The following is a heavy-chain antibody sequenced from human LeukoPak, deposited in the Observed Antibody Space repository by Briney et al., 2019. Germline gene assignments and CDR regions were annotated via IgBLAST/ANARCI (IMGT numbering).Heavy chain of an antibody. D-gene: IGHD3-16*01. CDR3: AKDWGYDYVWGRSMDAYDI. Sequence: GGSLRLSCAASGFTFSSYAMHWVRQAPGKGLEWVAFIRYDGSNKYYADSVKGRFTISRDNSKNTLYLQMNSLRAEDTAVYYCAKDWGYDYVWGRSMDAYDIWGQGTMVTVSS. CDR1: GFTFSSYA. J-gene: IGHJ3*02. CDR2: IRYDGSNK. V-gene: IGHV3-30*02.